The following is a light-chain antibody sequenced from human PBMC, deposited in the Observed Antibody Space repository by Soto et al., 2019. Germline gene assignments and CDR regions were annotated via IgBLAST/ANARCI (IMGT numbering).Light chain of an antibody. V-gene: IGKV1-5*03. Sequence: DIQITQSPSTLSASVGDRVTITCRASQSISGLLAWYQQKPGKAPKLLIYKASGLESGVPSRFSGSGSGTEFTLTINDLQPDDFATYYCQQYNIFWTFGQGTKVDIK. CDR2: KAS. CDR1: QSISGL. J-gene: IGKJ1*01. CDR3: QQYNIFWT.